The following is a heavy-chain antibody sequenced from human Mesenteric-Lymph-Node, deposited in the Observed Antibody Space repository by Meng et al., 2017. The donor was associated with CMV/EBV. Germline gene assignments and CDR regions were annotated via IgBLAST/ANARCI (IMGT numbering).Heavy chain of an antibody. V-gene: IGHV4-30-4*01. CDR3: ARGRLELRSYYYYYYGMDV. D-gene: IGHD1-7*01. Sequence: SETLSLTCTVSGDSISSGDYYWSWIRQPPGKGLEWIGYIYYSGSTHYNPSLKSRVTISVDTSKNQFSLKLSSVTAADTAVYYCARGRLELRSYYYYYYGMDVWGQGTTVTVSS. CDR2: IYYSGST. CDR1: GDSISSGDYY. J-gene: IGHJ6*02.